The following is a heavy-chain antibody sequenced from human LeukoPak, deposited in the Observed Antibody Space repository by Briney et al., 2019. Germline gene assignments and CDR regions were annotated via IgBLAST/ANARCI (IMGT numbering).Heavy chain of an antibody. CDR1: GYTFTSYG. J-gene: IGHJ6*03. Sequence: ASVKVSCKASGYTFTSYGITWVRQAPGQGLEWMGWINANNGNTNYAQKLQGRVTMTTDTSTSTAYMELRSLRSDDTAVYYCARVDWGSYYYYYYMDVRGKGTTVTVSS. CDR2: INANNGNT. CDR3: ARVDWGSYYYYYYMDV. D-gene: IGHD3/OR15-3a*01. V-gene: IGHV1-18*01.